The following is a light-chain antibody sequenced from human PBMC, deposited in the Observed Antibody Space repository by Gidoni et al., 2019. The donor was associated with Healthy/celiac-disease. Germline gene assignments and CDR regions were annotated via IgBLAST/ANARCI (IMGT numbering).Light chain of an antibody. Sequence: DIHMNQSPSSLSASVGDRVTITCRARQSISSYLNWYQQKPGKAPKLLIYAASSLQSGVPSRFSGSGSGTDFTLTISSLQPEDFATYYCQQSYSTPLTFGGXTKVEIK. CDR3: QQSYSTPLT. V-gene: IGKV1-39*01. J-gene: IGKJ4*01. CDR2: AAS. CDR1: QSISSY.